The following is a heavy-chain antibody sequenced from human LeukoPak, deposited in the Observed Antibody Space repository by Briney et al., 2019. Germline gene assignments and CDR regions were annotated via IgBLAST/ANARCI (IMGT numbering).Heavy chain of an antibody. D-gene: IGHD2-15*01. CDR3: ARLVVIAGGSHGMDV. J-gene: IGHJ6*02. CDR2: ISVYDGFT. Sequence: ASVKVSCKASGYTFSTHGITWVRQAPGQGLAWMGWISVYDGFTAYAQKFQGRVTMTTDTSTNTAYMELRSLRSDDTAVYYCARLVVIAGGSHGMDVWGQGTTVTVSS. V-gene: IGHV1-18*01. CDR1: GYTFSTHG.